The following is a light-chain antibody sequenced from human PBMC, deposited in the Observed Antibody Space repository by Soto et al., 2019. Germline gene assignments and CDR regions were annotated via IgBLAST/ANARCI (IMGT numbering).Light chain of an antibody. J-gene: IGKJ1*01. CDR1: QSISSNY. Sequence: EIVLTQSPATLSVSPWERATPSCRASQSISSNYVAWYQQKPGQAPRLLIYDASTRATGIPNRYSGSGSGTDFTLTISRLEPEDFAVFYCQQYGDSPTFGQGTKVDIK. V-gene: IGKV3-20*01. CDR3: QQYGDSPT. CDR2: DAS.